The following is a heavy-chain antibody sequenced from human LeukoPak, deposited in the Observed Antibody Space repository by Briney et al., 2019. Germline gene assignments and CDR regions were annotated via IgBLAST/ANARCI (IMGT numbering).Heavy chain of an antibody. D-gene: IGHD5-12*01. CDR3: AKVKLAGGYPTGGPFDY. V-gene: IGHV3-23*01. CDR2: ISGSGGST. CDR1: GFTFSSYA. Sequence: GGSLRLSCAASGFTFSSYAMSWVRQAPGKGLEWVSAISGSGGSTYYADSVKGRFTISRDNSKNTLYLQMNSLRAEDTALYYCAKVKLAGGYPTGGPFDYWGQGTLVTVSS. J-gene: IGHJ4*02.